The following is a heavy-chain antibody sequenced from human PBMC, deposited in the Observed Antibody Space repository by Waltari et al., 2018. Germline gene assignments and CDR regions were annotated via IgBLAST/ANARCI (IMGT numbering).Heavy chain of an antibody. CDR3: ARDGYNSYWYFDL. CDR2: IYSGGST. V-gene: IGHV3-53*01. D-gene: IGHD5-12*01. Sequence: EVQLVESGGGLIQPGGSLRLSCAASGFTVRSNYMRWVRQAPGKGLEWVSVIYSGGSTYYADSVKGRFTISRDNSKNTLYLQMNSLRAEDTAVYYCARDGYNSYWYFDLWGRGTLVTVSS. CDR1: GFTVRSNY. J-gene: IGHJ2*01.